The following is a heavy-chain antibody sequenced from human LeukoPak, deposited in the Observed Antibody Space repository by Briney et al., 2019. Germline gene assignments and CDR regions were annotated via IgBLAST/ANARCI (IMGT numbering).Heavy chain of an antibody. CDR1: GYTFTSYG. Sequence: ASVKVSCKASGYTFTSYGISWVRQAPGQGLEWMGWISAYNGNTNYAQKLQGRVTMTTDTSTSTAYMELRSLRSDDTAVYYCATQYYDILTGYYLDCWGQGTLVTVSS. CDR2: ISAYNGNT. CDR3: ATQYYDILTGYYLDC. D-gene: IGHD3-9*01. J-gene: IGHJ4*02. V-gene: IGHV1-18*01.